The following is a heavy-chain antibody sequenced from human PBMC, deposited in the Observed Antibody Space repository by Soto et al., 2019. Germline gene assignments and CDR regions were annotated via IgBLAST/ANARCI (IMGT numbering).Heavy chain of an antibody. V-gene: IGHV3-48*02. Sequence: SLRLSCAASGFTFSSYSMNWVRQAPGKGLEWVSYISSSSSTIYYADSVKGRFTISRDNAKNSLYLQMNSLRDEDTAVYYCARGIQLWSNYYYYGMDVWGQGTTVTVSS. CDR3: ARGIQLWSNYYYYGMDV. J-gene: IGHJ6*02. D-gene: IGHD5-18*01. CDR2: ISSSSSTI. CDR1: GFTFSSYS.